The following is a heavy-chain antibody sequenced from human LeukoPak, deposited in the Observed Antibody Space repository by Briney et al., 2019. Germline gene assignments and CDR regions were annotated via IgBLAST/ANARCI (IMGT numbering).Heavy chain of an antibody. CDR2: INPNSGGT. CDR1: GYTLTGYY. CDR3: ARGAPSYCSSTSCLAYYFDY. Sequence: ASVRVSCKASGYTLTGYYMHWVRQAPGQGLEWMGWINPNSGGTNYAQTFQGWVTMTRDTSISTAYMELSRLRSDDTAVYYCARGAPSYCSSTSCLAYYFDYWGQGTLVTVSS. D-gene: IGHD2-2*01. J-gene: IGHJ4*02. V-gene: IGHV1-2*04.